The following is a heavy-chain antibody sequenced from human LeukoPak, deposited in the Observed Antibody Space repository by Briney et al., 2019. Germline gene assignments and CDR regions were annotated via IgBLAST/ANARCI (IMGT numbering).Heavy chain of an antibody. J-gene: IGHJ4*02. CDR3: TTLGSIATAAMGGY. Sequence: GGSLRLSCAASGFTFNNAWMNWVRQAPGKGLEWVGRIKSKSDGGTIDYAAPVKGRFTISRDDSKNTLYLRMNSLKTEDTAFYYCTTLGSIATAAMGGYWGQGTLVTVSS. D-gene: IGHD6-13*01. CDR1: GFTFNNAW. V-gene: IGHV3-15*01. CDR2: IKSKSDGGTI.